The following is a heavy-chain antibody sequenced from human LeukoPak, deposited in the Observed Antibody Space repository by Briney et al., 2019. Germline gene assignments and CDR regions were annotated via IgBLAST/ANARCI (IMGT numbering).Heavy chain of an antibody. CDR2: IHYSGST. Sequence: SETLSLTCTVSGGSISSYYWSWIRQPPGKGLEGIGYIHYSGSTNYNPSLKSRVTISVDTSKNQFSLKLSSVTAADTAVYYCARAEAARGIDYWGQGTLVTVSS. J-gene: IGHJ4*02. D-gene: IGHD6-6*01. CDR1: GGSISSYY. CDR3: ARAEAARGIDY. V-gene: IGHV4-59*01.